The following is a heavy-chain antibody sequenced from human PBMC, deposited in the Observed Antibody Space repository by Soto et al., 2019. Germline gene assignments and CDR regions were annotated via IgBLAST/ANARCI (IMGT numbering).Heavy chain of an antibody. J-gene: IGHJ4*02. CDR2: ISYDGSNK. CDR1: GFTFSIYD. Sequence: GGTLSLSCAASGFTFSIYDRQWVRQDPGKGLEWVAVISYDGSNKYYKDSVKGRFTISRDNSKNTLYLKMNSLRVEDTAVYYCAKGTYSGTYSDLDYWGQGTLVTVSS. D-gene: IGHD6-13*01. CDR3: AKGTYSGTYSDLDY. V-gene: IGHV3-30*18.